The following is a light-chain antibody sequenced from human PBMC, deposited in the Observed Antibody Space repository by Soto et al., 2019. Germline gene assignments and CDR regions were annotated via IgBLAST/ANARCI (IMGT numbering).Light chain of an antibody. Sequence: QSVLTQPASVSGSPGQSITISCTGTSSDVGGYNYVSWYQQHPGKAPKLMIYEVSNRPSGVSNRFSGSKSGNTASLTISGLPADDEADYYCSSFTSSSSFVFGTGTKVTVL. CDR1: SSDVGGYNY. CDR3: SSFTSSSSFV. V-gene: IGLV2-14*01. J-gene: IGLJ1*01. CDR2: EVS.